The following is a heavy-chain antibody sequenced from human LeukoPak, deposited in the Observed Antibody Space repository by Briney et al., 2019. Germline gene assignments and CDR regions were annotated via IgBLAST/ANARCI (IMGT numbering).Heavy chain of an antibody. D-gene: IGHD1-14*01. CDR2: ISYTGGET. V-gene: IGHV4-59*08. Sequence: SETLSLTCTVSGGSINSYYWSWIRQPPGKGLEWIGYISYTGGETNYNPSLKSRLTISIDTSKNQFSLMLTSVTAADTAVYYCARQHGGTAAFDIWAQGTMVTVSS. CDR1: GGSINSYY. CDR3: ARQHGGTAAFDI. J-gene: IGHJ3*02.